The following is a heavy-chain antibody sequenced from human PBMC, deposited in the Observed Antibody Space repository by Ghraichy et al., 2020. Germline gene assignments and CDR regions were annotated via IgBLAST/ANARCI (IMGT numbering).Heavy chain of an antibody. CDR3: ARDSVGSSWTHFDY. J-gene: IGHJ4*02. CDR2: ISSSSSYL. V-gene: IGHV3-21*01. D-gene: IGHD6-13*01. CDR1: GFTFSSYS. Sequence: GGSLRLSCAASGFTFSSYSMNWVRQAPGKGLEWVSSISSSSSYLYYADSVKGRFTISRDNAKNSLYLQMNSLRAEDTAVYYCARDSVGSSWTHFDYWGQGTLVTVSS.